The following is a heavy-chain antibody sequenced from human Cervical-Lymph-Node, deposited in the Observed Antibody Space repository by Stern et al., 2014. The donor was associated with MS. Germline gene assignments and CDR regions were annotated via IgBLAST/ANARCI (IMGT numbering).Heavy chain of an antibody. CDR2: ISYDGSNK. D-gene: IGHD2-2*01. CDR1: GFTFSSYG. CDR3: AKDPRRYCSSTSCYYFDY. J-gene: IGHJ4*02. V-gene: IGHV3-30*18. Sequence: VQLVESGGGVVQPGRSLRLSCAASGFTFSSYGMHWVRQAPGKGLEWVAVISYDGSNKYYADSVKGRFTISRDNSKNTLYLQMNSLRAEDTAVYYCAKDPRRYCSSTSCYYFDYWGQGTLVTVSS.